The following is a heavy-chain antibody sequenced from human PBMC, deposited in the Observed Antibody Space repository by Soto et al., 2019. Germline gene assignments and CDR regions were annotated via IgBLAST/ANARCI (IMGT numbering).Heavy chain of an antibody. V-gene: IGHV3-30*18. J-gene: IGHJ6*02. CDR2: ISYDGSNK. Sequence: HPGGSLRLSCAASGFTFSSYGMHWVRQAPGKGLEWVAVISYDGSNKYYADSVKGRFTISRDNSKNTLYLQMNSLRAEDTAVYYCAKDLIYCTNGVCSAPYYYYYGMDVWGQGTTVTVSS. CDR1: GFTFSSYG. D-gene: IGHD2-8*01. CDR3: AKDLIYCTNGVCSAPYYYYYGMDV.